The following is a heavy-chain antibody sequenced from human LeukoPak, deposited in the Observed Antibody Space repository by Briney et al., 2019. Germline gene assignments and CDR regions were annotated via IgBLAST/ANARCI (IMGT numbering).Heavy chain of an antibody. Sequence: GGSLRLSCAASGFTFSSYWMSWARQAPGKGLEWVANIKQDGSEKYYVDSVKGRFTISRDNAKNSLYLQMNSLRAEDTAVYYCARPDCSGGSCYFDYWGQGTLVTVSS. V-gene: IGHV3-7*01. D-gene: IGHD2-15*01. CDR2: IKQDGSEK. J-gene: IGHJ4*02. CDR3: ARPDCSGGSCYFDY. CDR1: GFTFSSYW.